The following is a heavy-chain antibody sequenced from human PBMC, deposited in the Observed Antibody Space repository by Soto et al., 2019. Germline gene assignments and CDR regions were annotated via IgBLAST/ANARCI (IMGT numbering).Heavy chain of an antibody. CDR2: ISHDGHA. Sequence: AETLSLACSILGDSISYTRFYWGWVRQSAGKGLEWIGSISHDGHAYYNPSLKSRVTLFADTSRNQFSLTMKSVTVADTALYFCATQVHGDYLVGNWSDPWGQGALVTVSS. CDR3: ATQVHGDYLVGNWSDP. J-gene: IGHJ5*02. CDR1: GDSISYTRFY. D-gene: IGHD4-17*01. V-gene: IGHV4-39*01.